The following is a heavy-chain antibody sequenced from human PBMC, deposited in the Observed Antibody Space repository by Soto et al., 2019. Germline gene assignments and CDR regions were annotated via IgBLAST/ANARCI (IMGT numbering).Heavy chain of an antibody. J-gene: IGHJ3*02. V-gene: IGHV3-33*01. D-gene: IGHD3-22*01. CDR1: GFTFSSYG. CDR2: IWYDGSNK. Sequence: PGGSLRLSCAASGFTFSSYGMHWVRQAPGKGLEWVAVIWYDGSNKYYADSVKGRFTISRDNSKNTLYLQMNSLRAEDTAVYYCARVSDSYASDIWGQGTMVTVSS. CDR3: ARVSDSYASDI.